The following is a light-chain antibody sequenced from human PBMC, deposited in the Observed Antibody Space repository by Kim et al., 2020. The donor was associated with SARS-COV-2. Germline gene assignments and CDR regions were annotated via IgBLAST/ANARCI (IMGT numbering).Light chain of an antibody. V-gene: IGLV1-51*01. CDR2: DNN. CDR3: GTWDSSLSAGV. Sequence: GQKTTISCSGRSTNIGNNYVSWYQQLPGTAPKLLIYDNNKRPSGIPDRFSGSKSGTSATLGITGLQTGDEADYYCGTWDSSLSAGVFGGGTKLTVL. CDR1: STNIGNNY. J-gene: IGLJ3*02.